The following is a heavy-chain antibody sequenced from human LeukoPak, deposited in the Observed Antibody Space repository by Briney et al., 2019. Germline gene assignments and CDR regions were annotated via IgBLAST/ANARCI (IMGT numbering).Heavy chain of an antibody. CDR1: GLSFSNYW. J-gene: IGHJ4*01. Sequence: GGSLRLSCVVSGLSFSNYWMSWVRQAPGKGLEWVANIKQDGSEQYYVASVKGRFTISRDNAKDSVYLQMNSLRVEDTAVYFCASGSGWVFDYWGRGTLVTVSS. V-gene: IGHV3-7*01. CDR2: IKQDGSEQ. D-gene: IGHD6-19*01. CDR3: ASGSGWVFDY.